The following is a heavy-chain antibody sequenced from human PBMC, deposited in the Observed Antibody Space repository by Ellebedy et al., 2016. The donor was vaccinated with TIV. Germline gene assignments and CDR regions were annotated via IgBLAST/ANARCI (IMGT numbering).Heavy chain of an antibody. CDR2: ISVYNGNT. CDR1: GYTFTRYG. D-gene: IGHD1-26*01. CDR3: ARGRSGSYYSWYFDL. J-gene: IGHJ2*01. V-gene: IGHV1-18*01. Sequence: AASVKVSCKASGYTFTRYGISWVRQAPGQGLEWMGWISVYNGNTNYAQKLQGRVTMTTDTSTSTAYMGLRSLRSDDTAVYYCARGRSGSYYSWYFDLWGRGTLVTVSS.